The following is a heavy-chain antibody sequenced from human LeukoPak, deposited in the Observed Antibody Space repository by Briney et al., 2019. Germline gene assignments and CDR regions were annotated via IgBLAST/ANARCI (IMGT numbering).Heavy chain of an antibody. D-gene: IGHD4-17*01. CDR2: MYHRGSN. CDR3: AREGGYGENWFDP. Sequence: PSGTLSLTCAVSGGSISSSNWWRWVRQPPGKGLEWIGEMYHRGSNNYNPSLKSRVTISVDKSKNQFSLKLSSVTAADTAVYYCAREGGYGENWFDPWGQGTLVTVSS. V-gene: IGHV4-4*02. CDR1: GGSISSSNW. J-gene: IGHJ5*02.